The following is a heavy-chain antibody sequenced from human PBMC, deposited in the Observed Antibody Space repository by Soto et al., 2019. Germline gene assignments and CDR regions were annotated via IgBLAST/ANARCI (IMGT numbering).Heavy chain of an antibody. CDR3: ARGVVRGGLLPAADY. Sequence: HPGGSLRLSCAASGFTFSSYAMHWVRQAPGKGLEWVAVISYDGSNKYYADSVKGRFTISRDNSKNTLYLQMNSLRAEDTAVYYCARGVVRGGLLPAADYWGQGTLVTVSS. J-gene: IGHJ4*02. CDR1: GFTFSSYA. D-gene: IGHD3-10*01. CDR2: ISYDGSNK. V-gene: IGHV3-30-3*01.